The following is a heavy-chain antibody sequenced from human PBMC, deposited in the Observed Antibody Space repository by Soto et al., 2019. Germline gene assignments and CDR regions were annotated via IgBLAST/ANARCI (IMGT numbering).Heavy chain of an antibody. CDR1: GGSVSSSSYY. Sequence: SETLSLTCNVSGGSVSSSSYYWGWIRQAPGKGLEWIVSTYYSAGTYYNPSLKSRITTSMDASKNQFSLTVTSVTAADTAIYYCARHASRGYSSSWYFEDWGQGTPVTVSS. V-gene: IGHV4-39*01. CDR3: ARHASRGYSSSWYFED. J-gene: IGHJ4*02. CDR2: TYYSAGT. D-gene: IGHD6-13*01.